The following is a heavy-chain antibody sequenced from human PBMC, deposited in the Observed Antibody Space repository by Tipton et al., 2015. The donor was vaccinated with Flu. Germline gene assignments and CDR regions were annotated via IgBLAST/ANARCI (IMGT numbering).Heavy chain of an antibody. CDR2: ISLDGSVT. CDR3: ARGPTYWNGYFNY. V-gene: IGHV3-74*01. J-gene: IGHJ4*02. CDR1: GLAFSNFW. Sequence: SLRLSCAASGLAFSNFWMFWVRQVPGKGLVWVSRISLDGSVTNYADSVRSRFTISRDNAKNTLYLQMNSLRDEDTAVYYCARGPTYWNGYFNYWGQGILVTVSS. D-gene: IGHD1-1*01.